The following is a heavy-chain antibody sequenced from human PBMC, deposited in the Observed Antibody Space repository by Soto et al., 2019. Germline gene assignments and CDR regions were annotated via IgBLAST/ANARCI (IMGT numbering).Heavy chain of an antibody. J-gene: IGHJ4*02. CDR2: IRSNTDGGTT. V-gene: IGHV3-15*07. Sequence: EVQVVESGGGLVKPGGSLRLSCVASGFTFTKAWMNWIRQAPGKWLEWVGRIRSNTDGGTTEYAATVTGRFSISRDDSENTVYLQMNGLKTEDTALYYCYASGSYLGDDYWGQGALVTVSS. CDR3: YASGSYLGDDY. D-gene: IGHD3-10*01. CDR1: GFTFTKAW.